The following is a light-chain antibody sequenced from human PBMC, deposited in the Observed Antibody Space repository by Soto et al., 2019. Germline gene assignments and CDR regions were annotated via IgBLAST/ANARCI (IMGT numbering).Light chain of an antibody. CDR2: DAS. CDR1: QSISTY. Sequence: DIQMTQSPSILSASVGNRVTITCRASQSISTYLNWYQKKPGKAPNLLIYDASRLQSGVPSRFSGSGGGTDFTLSISSVQPEDFATYFCQQSYMDPITFGQGTRLEI. CDR3: QQSYMDPIT. J-gene: IGKJ5*01. V-gene: IGKV1-39*01.